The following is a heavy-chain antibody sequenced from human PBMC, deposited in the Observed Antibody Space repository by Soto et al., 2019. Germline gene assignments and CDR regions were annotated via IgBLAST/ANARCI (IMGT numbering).Heavy chain of an antibody. CDR1: GYTFSDYG. V-gene: IGHV1-18*01. CDR2: IRRNT. D-gene: IGHD3-16*01. J-gene: IGHJ4*02. Sequence: QVQLVQSAAEVKKPGASVKLSCKASGYTFSDYGITWVRQAPGQGLEWMGWIRRNTNYAQKFQGRVTMTTDTSTTIAYMELRSLRSDDTAVYYCARGGGHVLGSSEFWGQGTLVTVSS. CDR3: ARGGGHVLGSSEF.